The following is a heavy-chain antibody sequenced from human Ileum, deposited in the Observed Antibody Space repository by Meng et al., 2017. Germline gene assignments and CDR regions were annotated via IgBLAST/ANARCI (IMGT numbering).Heavy chain of an antibody. CDR2: LDNSGRP. V-gene: IGHV4-61*01. J-gene: IGHJ2*01. Sequence: GAVLLKHPETSSPTWSVYDGSFNMPTYYLLWVRQPPGKGLEWIGYLDNSGRPEYNPSLKSRVIISADTPKNQLHLQLTPLTAADTAVYYCARAAAGAGFGYFDLWGRGTLVTVSS. CDR3: ARAAAGAGFGYFDL. CDR1: DGSFNMPTYY. D-gene: IGHD3-10*01.